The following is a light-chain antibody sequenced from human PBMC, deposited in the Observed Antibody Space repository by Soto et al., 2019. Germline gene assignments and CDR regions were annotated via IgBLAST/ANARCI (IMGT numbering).Light chain of an antibody. Sequence: ETMMTQSPDTLSVSLGERATLSCRASQSLRSSLAWYQQKPGQAPRLLIYDASTRTTGIPARFSGSGSGTDFTLTISGLQSEDFATYYCQQSYSTPRFGGGTKVDIK. V-gene: IGKV3-15*01. CDR2: DAS. J-gene: IGKJ4*01. CDR3: QQSYSTPR. CDR1: QSLRSS.